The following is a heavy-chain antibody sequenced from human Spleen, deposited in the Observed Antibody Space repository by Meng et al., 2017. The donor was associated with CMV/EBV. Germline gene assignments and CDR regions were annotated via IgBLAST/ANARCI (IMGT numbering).Heavy chain of an antibody. D-gene: IGHD6-19*01. V-gene: IGHV4-34*01. J-gene: IGHJ4*02. CDR1: GGSFSGYY. Sequence: QVQRQQWGAGLLKPSETLSLTCAVYGGSFSGYYWSWIRQPPGKGLEWIGEINHSGSTNYNPSLKSRVTISVDTSKNQFSLKLSSVTAADTAVYYCAERSGRLVPIDYWGQGTLVTVSS. CDR3: AERSGRLVPIDY. CDR2: INHSGST.